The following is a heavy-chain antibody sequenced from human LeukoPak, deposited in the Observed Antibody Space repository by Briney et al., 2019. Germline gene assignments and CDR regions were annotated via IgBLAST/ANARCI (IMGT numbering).Heavy chain of an antibody. J-gene: IGHJ4*02. CDR2: IDPSDSEI. CDR1: GYSFTNYW. Sequence: GESLKISCKASGYSFTNYWINWVRLVPGKGLEWMGRIDPSDSEITYSPSFQGHVTISADKSISTAYLQWTSLKASDTAMYYCARRSGNYIRADFWGQGTLVTVSS. CDR3: ARRSGNYIRADF. V-gene: IGHV5-10-1*01. D-gene: IGHD3-10*02.